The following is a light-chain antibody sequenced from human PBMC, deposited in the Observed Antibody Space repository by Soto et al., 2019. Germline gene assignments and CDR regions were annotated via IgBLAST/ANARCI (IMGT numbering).Light chain of an antibody. CDR2: RNN. V-gene: IGLV1-47*01. CDR3: AAWDDSLRGWV. J-gene: IGLJ3*02. CDR1: NSFIGSNY. Sequence: QAVVTQPPSASVTPGQRVTISCSGSNSFIGSNYFYWYQQVPGMAPKLLIYRNNERPSGVPVRFSGSRSGTSASLAISGLRSEDEADYYCAAWDDSLRGWVFGGGTKLTVL.